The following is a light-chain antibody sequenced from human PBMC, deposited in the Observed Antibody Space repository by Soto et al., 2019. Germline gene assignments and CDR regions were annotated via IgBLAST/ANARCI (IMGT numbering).Light chain of an antibody. CDR2: DAS. V-gene: IGKV3-11*01. J-gene: IGKJ5*01. CDR3: QQYNNWPFIT. Sequence: IVLTQSPGTLSLSPWEIATLSCSSSQSISNYLTWYQQKPGQAPRLLIYDASNRATGIPARFSGSGSGTEFTLTISSLQSEDFAVYYCQQYNNWPFITFGQGTRLEIK. CDR1: QSISNY.